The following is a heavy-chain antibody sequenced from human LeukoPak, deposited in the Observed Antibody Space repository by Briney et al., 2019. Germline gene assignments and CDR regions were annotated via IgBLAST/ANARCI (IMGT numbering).Heavy chain of an antibody. CDR1: GYPFTSYG. D-gene: IGHD6-13*01. Sequence: GASVKVSCKASGYPFTSYGISWVRQAPGQGLEWMGWISAYNGNTNYAQKLQGRVTMTTDTSTSTAYMELRSLRSDDTAVYYCARASSIAAAGTPPDYWGQGALVTVSS. J-gene: IGHJ4*02. CDR3: ARASSIAAAGTPPDY. CDR2: ISAYNGNT. V-gene: IGHV1-18*01.